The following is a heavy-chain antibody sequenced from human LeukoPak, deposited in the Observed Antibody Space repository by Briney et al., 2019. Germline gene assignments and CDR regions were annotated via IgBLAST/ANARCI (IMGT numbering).Heavy chain of an antibody. CDR3: ARDPASLGTPTPFDI. Sequence: ASVKVSCKASGYTFTSYGISWVRQAPGQGLEWMGWISAYNGNTNYAQKLQGRVTMTTDTSTSTAYMELRSLRSDDTAVYYCARDPASLGTPTPFDIWGQGTMVTVSS. CDR2: ISAYNGNT. D-gene: IGHD1-14*01. J-gene: IGHJ3*02. CDR1: GYTFTSYG. V-gene: IGHV1-18*01.